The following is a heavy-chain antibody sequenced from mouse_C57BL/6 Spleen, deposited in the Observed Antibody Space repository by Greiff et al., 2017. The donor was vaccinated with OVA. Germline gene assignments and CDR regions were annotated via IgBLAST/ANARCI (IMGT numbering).Heavy chain of an antibody. Sequence: QVQLKQSGAELVKPGASVKLSCKASGYTFTSYWMHWVKQRPGQGLEWIGMIHPNSGSTNYNEKFKSKATLTVDKSSSTAYMQLSSLTSEDSAVYYCASPHYYGSSPWAYWGQGTLVTVSA. CDR3: ASPHYYGSSPWAY. V-gene: IGHV1-64*01. CDR1: GYTFTSYW. J-gene: IGHJ3*01. CDR2: IHPNSGST. D-gene: IGHD1-1*01.